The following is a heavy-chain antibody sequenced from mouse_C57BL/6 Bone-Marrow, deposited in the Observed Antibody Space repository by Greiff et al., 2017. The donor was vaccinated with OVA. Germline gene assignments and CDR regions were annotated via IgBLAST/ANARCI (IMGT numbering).Heavy chain of an antibody. V-gene: IGHV1-63*01. D-gene: IGHD1-1*01. CDR1: GYTFTNYW. Sequence: QVQLQQSGAELVRPGTSVKMSCKASGYTFTNYWIGWAKQRPGHGLEWIGDIYPGGGYTNYNEKFKGKATLTADKSASTAYMQFSSLTSEDAAIYYCARITTVPFAYWGQGTLVTVSA. CDR3: ARITTVPFAY. J-gene: IGHJ3*01. CDR2: IYPGGGYT.